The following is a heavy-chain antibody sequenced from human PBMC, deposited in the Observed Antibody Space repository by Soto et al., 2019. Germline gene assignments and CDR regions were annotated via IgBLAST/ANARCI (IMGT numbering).Heavy chain of an antibody. CDR2: IYYSGST. D-gene: IGHD3-9*01. CDR1: GGSISSSSYY. J-gene: IGHJ5*02. Sequence: SETLSLTCTVSGGSISSSSYYWCWIRQPPGKGLEWIGSIYYSGSTYYNPSLKSRVTISVDTSKNQFSLKLSSVTAADTAVYYCARHADYVFLTGYYLFDWFYPWGQGSLLTVSS. V-gene: IGHV4-39*01. CDR3: ARHADYVFLTGYYLFDWFYP.